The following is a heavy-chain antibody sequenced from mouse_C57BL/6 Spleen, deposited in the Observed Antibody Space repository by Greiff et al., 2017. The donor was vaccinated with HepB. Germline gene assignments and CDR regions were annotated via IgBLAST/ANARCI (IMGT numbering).Heavy chain of an antibody. Sequence: QVQLKQSGAELVKPGASVKLSCKASGYTFTSYWMQWVKQRPGQGLEWIGEIDPSDSYTNYNQKFKGKATLTVDTSSSTAYMQLSSLTSEDSAVYYCARRGALLLRMYYFDYWGQGTTLTVSS. CDR3: ARRGALLLRMYYFDY. CDR2: IDPSDSYT. D-gene: IGHD1-1*01. V-gene: IGHV1-50*01. CDR1: GYTFTSYW. J-gene: IGHJ2*01.